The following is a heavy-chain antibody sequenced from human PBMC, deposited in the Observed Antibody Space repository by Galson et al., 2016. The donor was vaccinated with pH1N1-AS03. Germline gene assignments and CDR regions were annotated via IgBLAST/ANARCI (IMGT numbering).Heavy chain of an antibody. CDR1: GYSFTSYW. Sequence: QSGAEVNKPGESLRISCKGSGYSFTSYWISWVRQMPGKGLEWMGRTDPSNSYNNYSPSFQGHVTISADESISTAYLQWTSLKASDTAMYYCARVSCSRTTCSPYYYGVDVWGQGTTVTVSS. J-gene: IGHJ6*01. D-gene: IGHD2-2*01. CDR2: TDPSNSYN. CDR3: ARVSCSRTTCSPYYYGVDV. V-gene: IGHV5-10-1*01.